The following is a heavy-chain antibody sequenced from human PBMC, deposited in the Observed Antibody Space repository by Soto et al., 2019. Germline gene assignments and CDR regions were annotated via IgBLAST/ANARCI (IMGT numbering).Heavy chain of an antibody. J-gene: IGHJ6*02. V-gene: IGHV3-23*01. D-gene: IGHD2-2*01. CDR1: GFTFSSYA. CDR3: AKDGSSDPYYYYGMDV. CDR2: ISGSGGST. Sequence: GSLRLSCAASGFTFSSYAMSWVRQAPGKGLEWVSAISGSGGSTYYADSVKGRFTISRDNSKNTLYLQMNSLRAEDTAVYYCAKDGSSDPYYYYGMDVWGQGTTVTVSS.